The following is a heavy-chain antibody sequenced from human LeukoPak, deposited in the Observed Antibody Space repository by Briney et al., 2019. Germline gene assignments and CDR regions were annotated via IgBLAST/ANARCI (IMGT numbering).Heavy chain of an antibody. V-gene: IGHV4-39*01. CDR2: IYYSGST. J-gene: IGHJ5*02. CDR1: GGSISSGGYY. Sequence: PSETLSLTCTVSGGSISSGGYYWSWIRQPPGKGLEWIGSIYYSGSTYYNPSLKSRVTISVDTSKNQFSLKLSSVTAADTAVYYCARHSSRYWFDPWGQGTLVTVSS. D-gene: IGHD6-6*01. CDR3: ARHSSRYWFDP.